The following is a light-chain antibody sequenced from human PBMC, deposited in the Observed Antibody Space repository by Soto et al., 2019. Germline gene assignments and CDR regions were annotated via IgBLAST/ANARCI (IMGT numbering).Light chain of an antibody. CDR2: DAS. J-gene: IGKJ1*01. Sequence: EIVITQSPVTLSLSPGERATLSCRASESVSSNLAWYQQKPGQAPRLLIYDASTRATGIPARFSGRGSGTEFTLTISSLQSEDFAVYYCQQYNNWPPGRTFGQGTKVEIK. V-gene: IGKV3-15*01. CDR1: ESVSSN. CDR3: QQYNNWPPGRT.